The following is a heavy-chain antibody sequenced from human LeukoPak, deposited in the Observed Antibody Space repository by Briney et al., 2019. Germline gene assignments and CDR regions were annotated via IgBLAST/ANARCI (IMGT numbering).Heavy chain of an antibody. CDR3: ARQAREYSSAPFDY. J-gene: IGHJ4*02. CDR1: GGSISSSSYY. Sequence: PSETPSLTCTVSGGSISSSSYYWGWIRQPPGKGLEWIGSIYYSGSTYYNPSLKSRVTISVDTSKNQFSLKLSSVTAADTAVYYCARQAREYSSAPFDYWGQGTLVTVSS. D-gene: IGHD6-19*01. CDR2: IYYSGST. V-gene: IGHV4-39*01.